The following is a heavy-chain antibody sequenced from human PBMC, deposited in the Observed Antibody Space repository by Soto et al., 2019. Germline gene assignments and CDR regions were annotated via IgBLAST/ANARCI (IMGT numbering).Heavy chain of an antibody. J-gene: IGHJ4*02. V-gene: IGHV3-30*18. CDR1: GFTFSSYG. D-gene: IGHD2-15*01. Sequence: GGSLRLSCAASGFTFSSYGMHWVRQAPGKGLEWVAVISYDGSNKYYADSVKGRFTISRDNSKNTLYLQMNSLRAEDTAVYYCAKDKGYCSGGSCYFFDYSGQGTLVTVSS. CDR2: ISYDGSNK. CDR3: AKDKGYCSGGSCYFFDY.